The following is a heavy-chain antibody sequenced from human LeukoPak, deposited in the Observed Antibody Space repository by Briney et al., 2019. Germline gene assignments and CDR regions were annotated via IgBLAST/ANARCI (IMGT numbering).Heavy chain of an antibody. CDR2: MNPNSGNT. J-gene: IGHJ5*02. V-gene: IGHV1-8*01. CDR1: GYTFINYD. CDR3: TREDYHGSGSFSNWFDP. D-gene: IGHD3-10*01. Sequence: GASVKVSCKASGYTFINYDINWVRQATGQGLGWMGWMNPNSGNTGYAQKFQGRVTMTRNTSISTAYMELTSLRFEDTAVYYCTREDYHGSGSFSNWFDPWGQGTLVTVSS.